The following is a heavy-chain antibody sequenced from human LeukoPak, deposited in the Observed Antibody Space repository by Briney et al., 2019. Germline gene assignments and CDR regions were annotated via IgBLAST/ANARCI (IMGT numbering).Heavy chain of an antibody. D-gene: IGHD6-19*01. Sequence: PETLSLTCTVSGYSISSAYQWGWGWIRQPPGRGLEWIGNVFHSGSTSYNPSLKSRLTISVDTSENQFSLRLSSVTAADTAVYYCARGRSRQSFDPWGQGTLVTVSS. J-gene: IGHJ5*02. CDR3: ARGRSRQSFDP. V-gene: IGHV4-38-2*02. CDR2: VFHSGST. CDR1: GYSISSAYQWG.